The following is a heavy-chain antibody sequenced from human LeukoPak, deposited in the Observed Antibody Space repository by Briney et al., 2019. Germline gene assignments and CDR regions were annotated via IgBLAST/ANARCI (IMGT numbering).Heavy chain of an antibody. Sequence: SETLSLTCAVYGGSFSGYYWSWIRQPPGKGLEWIAEINHSGSTNYNPSLKSRVTISVDTSKNQFSLKLSSVTAADTAVYYCARRPSLLLWFGERVNWFDPWGQGTLVTVSS. D-gene: IGHD3-10*01. CDR1: GGSFSGYY. CDR3: ARRPSLLLWFGERVNWFDP. V-gene: IGHV4-34*01. J-gene: IGHJ5*02. CDR2: INHSGST.